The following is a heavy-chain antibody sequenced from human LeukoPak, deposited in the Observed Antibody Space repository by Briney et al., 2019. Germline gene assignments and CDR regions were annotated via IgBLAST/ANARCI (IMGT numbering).Heavy chain of an antibody. CDR1: GYTFTTYS. J-gene: IGHJ4*02. D-gene: IGHD3-10*01. Sequence: ASVQVSCKTSGYTFTTYSLTWARQAPGQGLEWVGWINPDDGSTKYAQTVQGRVTLSIDTATGISYMEVRSLRSDDTAVYYCARDADGSGTLLDYWGQGTLVTVSS. CDR3: ARDADGSGTLLDY. CDR2: INPDDGST. V-gene: IGHV1-18*01.